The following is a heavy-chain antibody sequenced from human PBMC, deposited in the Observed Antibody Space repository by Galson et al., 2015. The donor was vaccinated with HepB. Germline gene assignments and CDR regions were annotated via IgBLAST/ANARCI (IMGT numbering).Heavy chain of an antibody. Sequence: SLRLSCAASGFTFSSYSMNWVRQAPGKGLEWVSSISSSSSYIYYADSVKGRFTISRDNAKNSLYLQMNSLRAEDTAVYYCARGPRGGSNSNFDYWGQGTLVTVSS. CDR2: ISSSSSYI. CDR3: ARGPRGGSNSNFDY. J-gene: IGHJ4*02. CDR1: GFTFSSYS. D-gene: IGHD1-26*01. V-gene: IGHV3-21*01.